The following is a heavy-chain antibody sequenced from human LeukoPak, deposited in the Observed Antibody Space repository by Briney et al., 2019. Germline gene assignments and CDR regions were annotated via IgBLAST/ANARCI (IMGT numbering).Heavy chain of an antibody. Sequence: GGSLRLSCAASGFTFNSYAMNWVRQAPGKGLEWVSSIRSSGDRTYYADSVKGRFTISRDNSKNTLYLQMNSLRAEDTAVFYCAKAGFGDRWFIDFWGQGVLVTVSS. CDR1: GFTFNSYA. CDR3: AKAGFGDRWFIDF. D-gene: IGHD2-21*02. J-gene: IGHJ4*02. V-gene: IGHV3-23*01. CDR2: IRSSGDRT.